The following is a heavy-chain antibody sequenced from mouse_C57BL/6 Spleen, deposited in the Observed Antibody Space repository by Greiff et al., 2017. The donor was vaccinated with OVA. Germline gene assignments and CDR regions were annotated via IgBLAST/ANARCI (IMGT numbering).Heavy chain of an antibody. CDR2: IYPGDGDT. V-gene: IGHV1-82*01. CDR3: ARSLYDYEYYFDY. CDR1: GYAFSSSW. J-gene: IGHJ2*01. Sequence: VQLQESGPELVKPGASVKISCKASGYAFSSSWMNWVKQRPGKGLEWIGRIYPGDGDTNYNGKFKGKATLTADKSSSTAYMQLSSLTSEDSAVYFCARSLYDYEYYFDYWGQGTTLTVSS. D-gene: IGHD2-4*01.